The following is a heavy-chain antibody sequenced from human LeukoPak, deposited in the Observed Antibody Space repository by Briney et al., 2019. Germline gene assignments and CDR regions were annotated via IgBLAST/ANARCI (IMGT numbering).Heavy chain of an antibody. CDR2: IYHSGNT. J-gene: IGHJ4*02. CDR3: ARGSDFGDY. Sequence: SETPSLTCTVSGGSVSSGPYYWSWIRQPPGKGLEWIGYIYHSGNTNYNPSLKSRVSISVDRPKNQFSLKLTSVTAADTAVYYCARGSDFGDYWGQGTLVTVSS. CDR1: GGSVSSGPYY. D-gene: IGHD4-17*01. V-gene: IGHV4-61*01.